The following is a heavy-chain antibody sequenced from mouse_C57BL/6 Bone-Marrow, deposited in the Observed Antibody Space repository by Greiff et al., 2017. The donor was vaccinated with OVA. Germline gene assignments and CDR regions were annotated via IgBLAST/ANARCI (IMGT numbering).Heavy chain of an antibody. V-gene: IGHV7-1*01. D-gene: IGHD2-3*01. CDR3: TRDASYDGYPYYAMDY. CDR1: GFTFSDFY. CDR2: SRNKANDYTT. J-gene: IGHJ4*01. Sequence: EVNVVDSGGGLVQSGRSLRLSCATSGFTFSDFYMEWVRQAPGKGLEWIAASRNKANDYTTEYSASVKGRFIVSRDTSQSILYLQMNALRAEDTAINYCTRDASYDGYPYYAMDYWGQGTSVTVSS.